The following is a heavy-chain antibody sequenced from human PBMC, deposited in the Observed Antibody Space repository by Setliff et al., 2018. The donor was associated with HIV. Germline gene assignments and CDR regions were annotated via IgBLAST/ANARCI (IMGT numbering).Heavy chain of an antibody. V-gene: IGHV4-4*07. Sequence: LSLTCSLSGDSMSTYYWSWIRQTAGKGLEWIGRIHNSGNTNYNPSFMSRVSMSVDTSKSQFSLKLRSMTAADTAVYFCARGYSSAFFHEFFDYWGQGTLVTVSS. CDR1: GDSMSTYY. CDR3: ARGYSSAFFHEFFDY. J-gene: IGHJ4*02. D-gene: IGHD6-25*01. CDR2: IHNSGNT.